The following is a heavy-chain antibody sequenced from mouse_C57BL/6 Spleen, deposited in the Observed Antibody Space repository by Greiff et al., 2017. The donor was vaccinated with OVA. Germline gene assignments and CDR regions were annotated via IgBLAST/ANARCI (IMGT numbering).Heavy chain of an antibody. CDR2: IYPSDSAT. D-gene: IGHD1-1*02. J-gene: IGHJ4*01. CDR3: AKRGWAMDY. Sequence: QVQLQQPGAELVRPGSSVKLSCQASGYTFTSYWLDWVKQRPGQGLEWIGNIYPSDSATPYNQQFKDKATVTVDKSSSTAYMQLSSLTSGDSAVYNCAKRGWAMDYWGQGTSVTVSS. CDR1: GYTFTSYW. V-gene: IGHV1-61*01.